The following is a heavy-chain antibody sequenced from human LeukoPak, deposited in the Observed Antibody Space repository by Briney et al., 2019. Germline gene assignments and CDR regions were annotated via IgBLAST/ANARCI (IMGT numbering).Heavy chain of an antibody. V-gene: IGHV3-7*03. J-gene: IGHJ6*02. D-gene: IGHD3/OR15-3a*01. CDR1: GFTFSSYW. CDR2: IKQDGSEK. CDR3: TRGSFRTTGDSYHYGMDV. Sequence: GGSLRLSCAASGFTFSSYWMSWDRQAPGKGLEWVANIKQDGSEKYYVDSVKGRFTISRDNAKNSLYLQMNSLKTEDTAVYYCTRGSFRTTGDSYHYGMDVWGQGTTVTVSS.